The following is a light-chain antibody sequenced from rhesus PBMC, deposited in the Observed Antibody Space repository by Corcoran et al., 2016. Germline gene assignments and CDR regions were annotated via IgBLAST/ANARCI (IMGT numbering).Light chain of an antibody. CDR3: QHYYSTPRT. CDR1: QGITND. V-gene: IGKV1-25*01. J-gene: IGKJ1*01. CDR2: EAS. Sequence: DIQMTQSPSSLSASVGDRVTITCRASQGITNDLAWYQQKPGETPKLLIYEASSLQSGIPSRFSGSGFVTDFTLTISSLQSEDFATYYCQHYYSTPRTFGQGTKVEIK.